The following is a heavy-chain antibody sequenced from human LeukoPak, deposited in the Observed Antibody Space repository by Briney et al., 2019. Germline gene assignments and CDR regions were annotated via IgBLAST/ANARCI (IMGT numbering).Heavy chain of an antibody. V-gene: IGHV4-34*01. J-gene: IGHJ6*02. CDR1: GGSFSSYY. CDR2: INHSGST. CDR3: AMVTQEYYYYGMDV. Sequence: SETLSLTCAAYGGSFSSYYWSWIRQPPGKGLEWIGEINHSGSTNYNPSLKSRVTISVDTSKNQFSLKLSSVTAADTAVYYCAMVTQEYYYYGMDVWGQGTTVTVSS. D-gene: IGHD4-23*01.